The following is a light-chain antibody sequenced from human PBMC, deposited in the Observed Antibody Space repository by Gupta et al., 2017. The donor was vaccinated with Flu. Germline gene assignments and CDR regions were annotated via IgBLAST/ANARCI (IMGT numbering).Light chain of an antibody. CDR2: EVT. V-gene: IGLV2-8*01. J-gene: IGLJ2*01. CDR3: TSYAGSNNPVL. CDR1: SSDVGGYNY. Sequence: QSALTQPPSASGSPGQSVTISCTGTSSDVGGYNYVSWYQQHPGKAPQLMIYEVTKRPSGVPDRFSCSRSGNTASLTVSGLQADDEADYYCTSYAGSNNPVLFGGGTKLTVL.